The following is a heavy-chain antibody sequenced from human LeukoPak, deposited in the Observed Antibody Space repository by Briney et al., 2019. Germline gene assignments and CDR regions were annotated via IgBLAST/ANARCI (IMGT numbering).Heavy chain of an antibody. J-gene: IGHJ4*02. V-gene: IGHV7-4-1*02. CDR2: INTNSGNP. CDR3: ARARYCSGGSCHGDY. Sequence: ASVKVSCKVSGYTFTSYAMSWVRQAPGQGLEWVGWINTNSGNPTYAQGFTGRFVFSLDTSVSTAYLQISSLKAEDTAVYYCARARYCSGGSCHGDYWGQGTLVTVSS. CDR1: GYTFTSYA. D-gene: IGHD2-15*01.